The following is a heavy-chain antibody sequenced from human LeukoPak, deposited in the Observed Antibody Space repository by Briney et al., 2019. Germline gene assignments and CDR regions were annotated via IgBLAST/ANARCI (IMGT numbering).Heavy chain of an antibody. J-gene: IGHJ6*02. CDR1: GGSISSGGYS. V-gene: IGHV4-30-2*01. CDR3: AREYGDYEDYYGMDV. D-gene: IGHD4-17*01. CDR2: IYHSGST. Sequence: PSETLSLTCAVSGGSISSGGYSWSWIRQPPGKGLEWIGYIYHSGSTYYNPSLKSRVTISVDRSKNQFSLKLSSVTAADTAVYYCAREYGDYEDYYGMDVWGQGTTVTVSS.